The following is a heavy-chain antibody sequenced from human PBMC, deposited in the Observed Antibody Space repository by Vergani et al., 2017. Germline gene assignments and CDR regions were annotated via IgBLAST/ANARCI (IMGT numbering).Heavy chain of an antibody. CDR2: INHSGST. Sequence: QVQLQQWGAGLLKPSETLSLTCAVYCGSFSGYYWSWIRQPPGKGLEWIGEINHSGSTNYNPSLKSRVTISVDTSKNQFSLTLSSVTAADTAVYYCARRRDIVPAPGGYMDVWGKGTTVTVSS. D-gene: IGHD2-8*01. CDR1: CGSFSGYY. J-gene: IGHJ6*03. V-gene: IGHV4-34*01. CDR3: ARRRDIVPAPGGYMDV.